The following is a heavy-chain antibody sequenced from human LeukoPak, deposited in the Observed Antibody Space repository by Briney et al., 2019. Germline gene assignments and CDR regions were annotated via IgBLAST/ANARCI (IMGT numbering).Heavy chain of an antibody. J-gene: IGHJ5*02. CDR3: VRGNYTDGGRNWFDP. V-gene: IGHV4-4*07. CDR2: THTNGNT. Sequence: PSETLSHTCTVSGDSIHSHFYGWIRQPAGKGLEWIGRTHTNGNTLYNPSLKSRVTMSVDTSKSQFSLRLTSVTAADTAFYYCVRGNYTDGGRNWFDPWGQGILVTVSS. D-gene: IGHD1-7*01. CDR1: GDSIHSHF.